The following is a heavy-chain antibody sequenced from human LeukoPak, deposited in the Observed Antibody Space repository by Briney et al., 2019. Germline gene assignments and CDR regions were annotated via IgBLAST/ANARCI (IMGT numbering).Heavy chain of an antibody. V-gene: IGHV4-34*01. CDR1: GGSFSGYY. D-gene: IGHD5-12*01. CDR3: ARGLLGGYDWGYYFDY. Sequence: PSETLSLTCAVYGGSFSGYYWSWIRQPPGKGLEWIGEINHSGSTNYNPSLKSRVTISVDTSKNQFSLELSSVTAADTAVYYCARGLLGGYDWGYYFDYWGQGTLVTVSS. J-gene: IGHJ4*02. CDR2: INHSGST.